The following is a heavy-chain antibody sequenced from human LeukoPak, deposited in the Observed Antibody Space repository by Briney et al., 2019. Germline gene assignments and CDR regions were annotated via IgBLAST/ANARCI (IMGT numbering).Heavy chain of an antibody. CDR2: IKEDGSAK. CDR1: GFTFSSYW. Sequence: GGSLRLSCVASGFTFSSYWMSWVRQTPGKGLEWVANIKEDGSAKYYVDSVKGRFTISRGNAKNSLYLEMSNLRAEDTAVYYCARDSSGNDYWGQGTLVTVSS. V-gene: IGHV3-7*01. CDR3: ARDSSGNDY. D-gene: IGHD6-19*01. J-gene: IGHJ4*02.